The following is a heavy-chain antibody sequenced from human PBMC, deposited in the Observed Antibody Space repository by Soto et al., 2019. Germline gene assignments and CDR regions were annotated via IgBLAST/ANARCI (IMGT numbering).Heavy chain of an antibody. J-gene: IGHJ3*02. CDR2: MNPNSGNT. CDR1: GSTFTSYD. D-gene: IGHD3-10*01. V-gene: IGHV1-8*01. CDR3: AGLGYGSGSYYAFDI. Sequence: ASLKVSCNSSGSTFTSYDINCVRHSPGQGLEWMGWMNPNSGNTGYAQKFQGRVTMTRNTSISTAYMELSSLRSEDTAVYYCAGLGYGSGSYYAFDIWGQGTMVTVSS.